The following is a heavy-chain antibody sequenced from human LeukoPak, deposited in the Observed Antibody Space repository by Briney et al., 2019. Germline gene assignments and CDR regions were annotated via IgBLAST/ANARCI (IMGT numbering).Heavy chain of an antibody. CDR2: IWYDGSNK. V-gene: IGHV3-33*01. CDR3: ARDMPYGSGSFYDAFDI. CDR1: GFTFSSYG. Sequence: PGGSLRLSCAASGFTFSSYGMHWVRQAPGKGLEWVAVIWYDGSNKYYADSVKGRFTISRDNSKNTLYLQMNSLRAEDTAVYYCARDMPYGSGSFYDAFDIWGQGTMVTVSS. J-gene: IGHJ3*02. D-gene: IGHD3-10*01.